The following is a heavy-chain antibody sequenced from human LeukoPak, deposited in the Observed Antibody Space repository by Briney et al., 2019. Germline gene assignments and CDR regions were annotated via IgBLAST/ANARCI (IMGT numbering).Heavy chain of an antibody. J-gene: IGHJ4*02. D-gene: IGHD2-15*01. V-gene: IGHV3-30*02. Sequence: GGSLRLSCAASGFTFSDYYMSWIRQAPGKGLEWVAFIRYDGSNKYYADSVKGRFTISRDNSKNTLYLQMNSLRAEDTAVYYCAKDLHRYCSGGSCSIFDYWGQGTLVTVSS. CDR3: AKDLHRYCSGGSCSIFDY. CDR1: GFTFSDYY. CDR2: IRYDGSNK.